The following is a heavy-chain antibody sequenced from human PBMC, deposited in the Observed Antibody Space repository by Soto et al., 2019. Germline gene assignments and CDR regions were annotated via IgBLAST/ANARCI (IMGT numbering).Heavy chain of an antibody. CDR3: ARDYNPYASEIYYDALDI. V-gene: IGHV3-7*01. J-gene: IGHJ3*02. CDR2: INEDGSEK. Sequence: EVHLVESGGGLVQPGGSLRLSCAASGFTFSNYWLTWVRQAPGKGLEWVANINEDGSEKNYVDSVKGRFTISRDNAKSLVYLQMSSLRAEDTAVYYCARDYNPYASEIYYDALDIWGQGTMVTVSS. D-gene: IGHD2-2*01. CDR1: GFTFSNYW.